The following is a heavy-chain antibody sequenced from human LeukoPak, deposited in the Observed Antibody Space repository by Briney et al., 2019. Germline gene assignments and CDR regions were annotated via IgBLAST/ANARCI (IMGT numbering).Heavy chain of an antibody. D-gene: IGHD3-10*01. V-gene: IGHV4-30-4*01. CDR1: GGSISSGDYY. J-gene: IGHJ6*02. Sequence: SQTLSLTCTVSGGSISSGDYYWSWIRQPPGKGLEWIGYIYYSGSTYYNPSLKSRVTISVDTSKNQFSLKLSSVTAADTAVYYCAREVIEVRGAPYYGMDVWGQGTTVTVSS. CDR2: IYYSGST. CDR3: AREVIEVRGAPYYGMDV.